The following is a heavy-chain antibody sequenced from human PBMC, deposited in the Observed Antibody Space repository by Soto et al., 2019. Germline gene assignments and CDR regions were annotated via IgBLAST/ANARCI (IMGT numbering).Heavy chain of an antibody. CDR1: GFTFSSYA. D-gene: IGHD3-22*01. V-gene: IGHV3-23*01. Sequence: EVQLLESGGGLVQPGGSLRLSCAASGFTFSSYAMNWVRQAPGKGLEWVSAISGSGGRTYYADSVKGRFTISSDSSKKTLYLQMNSPRGEDTGVYFCAKATDGRSGYYGFQYFPPWGQGSLVPVPP. CDR2: ISGSGGRT. CDR3: AKATDGRSGYYGFQYFPP. J-gene: IGHJ5*02.